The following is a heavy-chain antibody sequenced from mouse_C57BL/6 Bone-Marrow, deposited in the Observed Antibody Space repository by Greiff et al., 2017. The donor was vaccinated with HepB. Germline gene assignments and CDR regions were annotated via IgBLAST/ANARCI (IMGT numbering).Heavy chain of an antibody. CDR2: IDPSDSDT. D-gene: IGHD1-1*01. V-gene: IGHV1-52*01. CDR1: GYTFTSYW. J-gene: IGHJ1*03. Sequence: QVQLQQPGAELVRPGSSVKLSCKASGYTFTSYWMHWVKQRPIQGLEWIGNIDPSDSDTHYNQKFKDKATLTVDKSSSTAYMQLSSLTSEDSAVYYCARWGYYGSSLYWYFDVWGTGTTVTVSS. CDR3: ARWGYYGSSLYWYFDV.